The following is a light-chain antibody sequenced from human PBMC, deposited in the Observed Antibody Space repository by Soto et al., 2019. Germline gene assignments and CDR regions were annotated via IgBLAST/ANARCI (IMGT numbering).Light chain of an antibody. V-gene: IGKV1-5*02. CDR1: QSVSTR. CDR2: DAS. CDR3: QQYSVYWT. J-gene: IGKJ1*01. Sequence: DIQMTQSPSSLSASVGGRVTIICRASQSVSTRLAWYQQKPGKAPKALIYDASSWAGGVPSRFTGSGSGTEFTLTINSLQPDDFATYYCQQYSVYWTFGQGTKVDNK.